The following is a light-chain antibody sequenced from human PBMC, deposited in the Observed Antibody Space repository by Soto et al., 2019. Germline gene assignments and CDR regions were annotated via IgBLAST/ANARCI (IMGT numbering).Light chain of an antibody. CDR3: GSYAGNNILL. CDR2: EVN. CDR1: SSDIGAY. V-gene: IGLV2-8*01. J-gene: IGLJ2*01. Sequence: QSVLTQPPSASGSPGQSVTFSCTGTSSDIGAYVSWYQHHPGKAPKLVISEVNKRPSGVPDRFSGSKSGNTASLTVSGLQAEDEADYYCGSYAGNNILLFGGGTQLTVL.